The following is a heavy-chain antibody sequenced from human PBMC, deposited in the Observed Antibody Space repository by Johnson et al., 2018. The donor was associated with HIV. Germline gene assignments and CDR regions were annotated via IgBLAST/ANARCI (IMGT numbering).Heavy chain of an antibody. D-gene: IGHD6-6*01. J-gene: IGHJ3*02. CDR1: GFTVSSNY. CDR2: IYSRGST. Sequence: VQLLESGGGLVQPGGSLRLSCAASGFTVSSNYMSWVRQAPGKGLEWVSVIYSRGSTYYDDSVQGRFTISSDNSKNTLYLKMNILRAEDTAVYYCALSGSSVVIAFDIWGQGTMVTVSS. V-gene: IGHV3-66*01. CDR3: ALSGSSVVIAFDI.